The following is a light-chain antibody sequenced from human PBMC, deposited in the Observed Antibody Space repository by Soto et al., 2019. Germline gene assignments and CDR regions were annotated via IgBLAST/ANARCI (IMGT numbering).Light chain of an antibody. CDR2: GAS. CDR3: QQYNNWPLLT. V-gene: IGKV3D-15*01. CDR1: QSVSSN. J-gene: IGKJ1*01. Sequence: EIVMTQSPATLSVSPGERATLSCRASQSVSSNLAWYQQKPGQAPRLLIYGASTRATGIPARFSGSGSGTEFTLTIGSLQSEDFAVYYCQQYNNWPLLTFGQGTKVEIK.